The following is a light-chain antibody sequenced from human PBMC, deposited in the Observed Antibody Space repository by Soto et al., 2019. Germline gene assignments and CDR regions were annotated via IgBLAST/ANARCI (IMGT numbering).Light chain of an antibody. V-gene: IGKV3-20*01. CDR3: QQYGSSPPWT. Sequence: DIVLTQSPGTLSLSPGERATLSCRASQIIDSRYLGWYQQKPAQAPRLLIYGASSSATGIPDRFSGSGSGTDFTLTISRLEPEDVGVYYCQQYGSSPPWTFGPGTKVEIK. J-gene: IGKJ1*01. CDR1: QIIDSRY. CDR2: GAS.